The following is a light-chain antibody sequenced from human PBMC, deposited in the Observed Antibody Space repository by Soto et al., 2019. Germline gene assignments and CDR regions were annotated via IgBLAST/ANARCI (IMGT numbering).Light chain of an antibody. CDR3: SSYTSSSTRV. Sequence: QSALTQPASVSESPGQSITISCTGTSSDVGGYNYVSWYQQHPGKAPKLMIYEVSNRPSGVSNRFSGSKSGNTASLTISGLQAEDEADYYCSSYTSSSTRVFGGGTTLTVL. V-gene: IGLV2-14*01. CDR2: EVS. J-gene: IGLJ3*02. CDR1: SSDVGGYNY.